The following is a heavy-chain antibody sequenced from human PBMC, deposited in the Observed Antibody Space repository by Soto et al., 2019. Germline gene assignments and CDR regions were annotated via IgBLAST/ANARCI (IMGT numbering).Heavy chain of an antibody. Sequence: QVQLQESGPGLVKPSQTLSLTCTVSGGSISSGGYYWSWIRQHPGKGLEWIGYIYYSGSTYYNPSLKSRVTISVDTSKNQFSLKLSSVTAADTAVYYCARVIGGVVPAASRHYYYGMDVWGQGTTVTVSS. D-gene: IGHD2-2*01. CDR2: IYYSGST. V-gene: IGHV4-31*03. CDR1: GGSISSGGYY. J-gene: IGHJ6*02. CDR3: ARVIGGVVPAASRHYYYGMDV.